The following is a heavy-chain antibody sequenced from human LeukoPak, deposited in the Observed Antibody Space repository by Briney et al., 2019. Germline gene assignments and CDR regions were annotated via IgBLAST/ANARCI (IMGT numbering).Heavy chain of an antibody. CDR2: ISNSGSTI. D-gene: IGHD6-13*01. V-gene: IGHV3-48*03. J-gene: IGHJ6*04. Sequence: PGGSLRLSCAASGFTYSSYEMNWVRQAPGKGQEWVSYISNSGSTIYYADSVKGRFTISRDNAKNSLYLQMNSLRAEDTAVYYCALKLVAYYYYYGMDVWGKGTTVTVSS. CDR3: ALKLVAYYYYYGMDV. CDR1: GFTYSSYE.